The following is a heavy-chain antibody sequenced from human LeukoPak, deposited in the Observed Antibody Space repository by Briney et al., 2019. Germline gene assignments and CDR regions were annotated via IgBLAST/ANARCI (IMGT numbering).Heavy chain of an antibody. Sequence: GGSLRLSCAASGFTFGSNYMSWVRQAPGKGLEWVSVIYSGGSTYYADSVKGRFTISRDNSKNTLYLQMNSLRAEDTAVYYCARDRYYYDSSGYRTRYFDYWGQGTLVTVSS. CDR2: IYSGGST. CDR3: ARDRYYYDSSGYRTRYFDY. D-gene: IGHD3-22*01. J-gene: IGHJ4*02. V-gene: IGHV3-66*01. CDR1: GFTFGSNY.